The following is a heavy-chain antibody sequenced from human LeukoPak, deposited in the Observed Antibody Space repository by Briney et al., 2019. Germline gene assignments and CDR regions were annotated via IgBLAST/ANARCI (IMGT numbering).Heavy chain of an antibody. CDR3: AREGKTTVTN. J-gene: IGHJ4*02. Sequence: SETLSLTCTVSGGSISSYYRSWLRQPAGKGLEWIRRIYTSGSTNYNPSLKSRVTMSVDTSKNQFSLKLSSVTAADTAVYYCAREGKTTVTNWGQGTLVTVSS. V-gene: IGHV4-4*07. D-gene: IGHD4-17*01. CDR2: IYTSGST. CDR1: GGSISSYY.